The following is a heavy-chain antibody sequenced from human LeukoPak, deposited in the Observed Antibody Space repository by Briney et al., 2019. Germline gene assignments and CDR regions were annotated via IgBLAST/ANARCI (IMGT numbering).Heavy chain of an antibody. D-gene: IGHD2-8*01. CDR1: GFTFSNYW. V-gene: IGHV3-74*01. CDR2: INSDAIST. CDR3: ARGTGYGVFDI. Sequence: GGSLRLSCAASGFTFSNYWMHRVRQAPGKGLVWVSRINSDAISTSYADSVKGRFTISRDNAKSTLYLQMNSLRAEDTAVYYCARGTGYGVFDIWGQGTMVTVSS. J-gene: IGHJ3*02.